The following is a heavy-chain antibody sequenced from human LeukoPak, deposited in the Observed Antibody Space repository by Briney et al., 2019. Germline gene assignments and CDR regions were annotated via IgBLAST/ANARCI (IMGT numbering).Heavy chain of an antibody. CDR1: GYTFSTYI. V-gene: IGHV1-3*01. Sequence: ASVKVSCTASGYTFSTYIVHWVRQAPGQRLEWMGCINAANGDTKYSQKFQGRVTITRDTSASTAYVEMSSLRSEDTAVYFCAREIDRDDYNRFFDYWGQGTLVTVSS. J-gene: IGHJ4*01. CDR3: AREIDRDDYNRFFDY. D-gene: IGHD5-24*01. CDR2: INAANGDT.